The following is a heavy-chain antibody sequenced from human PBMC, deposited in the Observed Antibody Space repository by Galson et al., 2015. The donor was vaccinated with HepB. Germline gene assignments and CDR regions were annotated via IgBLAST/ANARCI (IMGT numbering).Heavy chain of an antibody. J-gene: IGHJ3*02. D-gene: IGHD3-22*01. CDR3: ARDRADYYDSSGYSGAFDI. V-gene: IGHV1-69*06. Sequence: SVKVSCKASGGSFNTYAISWLRQAPGQGLEWMGGIMPMFDTAIYAQKFQGRVTITADKSTNTAYMDLSSLRSEDTAVYYCARDRADYYDSSGYSGAFDIWGHGTMVTVSS. CDR1: GGSFNTYA. CDR2: IMPMFDTA.